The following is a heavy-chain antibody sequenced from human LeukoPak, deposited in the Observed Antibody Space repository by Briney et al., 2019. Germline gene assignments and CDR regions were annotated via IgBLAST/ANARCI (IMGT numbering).Heavy chain of an antibody. CDR3: ARPDYYYYYMDV. V-gene: IGHV3-64*01. CDR2: ISSNGGST. J-gene: IGHJ6*03. CDR1: GFTFSNYA. Sequence: PGGSLRLSCAASGFTFSNYAMHWVRQAPGKGLEYVSAISSNGGSTYYANSVKGRFTISRDNSKNTLYLQMGSLRAEDMAVYYCARPDYYYYYMDVWGKGTTVTVSS.